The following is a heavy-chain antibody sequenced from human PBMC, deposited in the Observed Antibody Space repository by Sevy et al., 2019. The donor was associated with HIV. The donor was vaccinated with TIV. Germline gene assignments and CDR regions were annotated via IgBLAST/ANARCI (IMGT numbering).Heavy chain of an antibody. CDR1: GFSFNGYG. Sequence: GGSLRLSCAASGFSFNGYGMHWVRQAPGKGLEWLAVIWYDGTNKEYADSVKGRFTISRDNSENTLYLQMNSLRAEDTAVYYYARESLAVAGIGYYFHSWGQGTLVTVSS. CDR3: ARESLAVAGIGYYFHS. D-gene: IGHD6-19*01. CDR2: IWYDGTNK. J-gene: IGHJ4*02. V-gene: IGHV3-33*01.